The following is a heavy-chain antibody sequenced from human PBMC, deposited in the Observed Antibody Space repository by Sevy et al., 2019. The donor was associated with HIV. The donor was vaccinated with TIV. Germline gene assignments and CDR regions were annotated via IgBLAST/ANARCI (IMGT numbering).Heavy chain of an antibody. CDR1: GLSISNNY. J-gene: IGHJ5*02. V-gene: IGHV3-53*01. CDR2: MYSGGSP. D-gene: IGHD2-15*01. Sequence: GGSLRLSCAASGLSISNNYTAWLRQAPGKGLEWVSVMYSGGSPYYADSVKGRFALSRDMSKNTVYLQMNSLRAEDTAVYYCARGYCGGGSCTAFDPWGQRTLVTVSS. CDR3: ARGYCGGGSCTAFDP.